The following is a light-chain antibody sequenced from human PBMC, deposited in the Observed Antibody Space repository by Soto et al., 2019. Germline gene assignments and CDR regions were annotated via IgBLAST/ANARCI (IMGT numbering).Light chain of an antibody. V-gene: IGKV1-9*01. J-gene: IGKJ5*01. CDR3: QQLKSNLIT. Sequence: DVQLTQSPSFLSASVGDRVTITCRASQGINRFLAWYQQKPGKAPKLLIYAASTLQSGVPSRFSGSGSGTEFTLTISCLQPEDFATYYCQQLKSNLITFGQGTRLEI. CDR2: AAS. CDR1: QGINRF.